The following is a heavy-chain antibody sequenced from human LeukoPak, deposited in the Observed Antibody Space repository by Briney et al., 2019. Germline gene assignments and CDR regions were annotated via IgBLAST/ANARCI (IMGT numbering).Heavy chain of an antibody. Sequence: GGSLRLSCAASGFTFSDYRMSWIRQAPGKGLEWVSYISSSSYTNYADSVKARFTISRDNAKNSLYLQMNSLRAEDTAVYYCARAGSSYGQRYSSQGTLVTVSS. V-gene: IGHV3-11*06. CDR1: GFTFSDYR. D-gene: IGHD5-18*01. J-gene: IGHJ4*02. CDR2: ISSSSYT. CDR3: ARAGSSYGQRY.